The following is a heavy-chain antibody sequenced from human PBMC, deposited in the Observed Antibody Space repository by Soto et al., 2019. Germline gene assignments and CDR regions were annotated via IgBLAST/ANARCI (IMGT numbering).Heavy chain of an antibody. D-gene: IGHD2-2*01. Sequence: GGSLRLSCAASGFTFSTYWMHWVRQLPGKGLVWVSRINSDGSRKTYADSVRGRFTVSRDNAKNTLYLQMNSLRDEDTAVYYCKTDVVVVPSSNGPRDYWGQGTLVTVSS. CDR3: KTDVVVVPSSNGPRDY. J-gene: IGHJ4*02. CDR2: INSDGSRK. CDR1: GFTFSTYW. V-gene: IGHV3-74*01.